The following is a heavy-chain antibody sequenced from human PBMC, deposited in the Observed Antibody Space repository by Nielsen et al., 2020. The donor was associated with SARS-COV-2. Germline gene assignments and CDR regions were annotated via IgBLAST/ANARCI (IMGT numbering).Heavy chain of an antibody. D-gene: IGHD3-9*01. CDR3: AKAFRRSDWLRAANDY. V-gene: IGHV3-23*01. CDR1: GFTFSTYA. CDR2: IIGGGGRT. Sequence: GGSLRLSCAASGFTFSTYAMSWVRHAPGKGLEWVSGIIGGGGRTHYADSVGGRFTISRDDSKNTLYLQMNRLRGEDTAVYYCAKAFRRSDWLRAANDYWGQGTLVTVSS. J-gene: IGHJ4*02.